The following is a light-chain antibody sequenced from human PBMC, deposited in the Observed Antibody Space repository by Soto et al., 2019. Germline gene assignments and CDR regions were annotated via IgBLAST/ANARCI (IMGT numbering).Light chain of an antibody. Sequence: QSVLTQPPSVSGAPGQRVTISCTWSNSNIGAGYDVQWYQQLPGTAPKLLIYANSNRPSGVPDRLSGSKSGTSASLAITGLQAEDEADYYCQSYDSSLSGYVFGTGTKVTVL. J-gene: IGLJ1*01. CDR2: ANS. CDR1: NSNIGAGYD. CDR3: QSYDSSLSGYV. V-gene: IGLV1-40*01.